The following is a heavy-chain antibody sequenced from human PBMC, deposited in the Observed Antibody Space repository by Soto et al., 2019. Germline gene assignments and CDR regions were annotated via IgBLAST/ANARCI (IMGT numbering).Heavy chain of an antibody. CDR3: ERGGSGSYYYYYGMDV. J-gene: IGHJ6*02. CDR2: ISSSSSTI. CDR1: GFTFSSYS. Sequence: GGSLRLSCAASGFTFSSYSMNWVRQAPGKGLEWVSYISSSSSTIYYADSVKGRFTISRDYAKNSLSLQMNSLRDEDTAVYYCERGGSGSYYYYYGMDVCGQGTTVTVSS. V-gene: IGHV3-48*02. D-gene: IGHD5-12*01.